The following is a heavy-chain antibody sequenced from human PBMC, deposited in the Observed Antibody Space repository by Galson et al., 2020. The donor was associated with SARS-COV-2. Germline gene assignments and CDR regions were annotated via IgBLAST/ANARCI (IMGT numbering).Heavy chain of an antibody. V-gene: IGHV2-5*01. J-gene: IGHJ4*02. D-gene: IGHD3-22*01. CDR1: GFSLSTSGVG. CDR3: AHSPSAMIVVVINPYFDY. CDR2: IYWNDDK. Sequence: SGPTLVKPTQTLPLTRTFSGFSLSTSGVGVGWIRQPPGKALEWLALIYWNDDKRYSPSLKSRLTITKDTSKNQVVLTMTNMDPVDTATYYCAHSPSAMIVVVINPYFDYWGQGTLVTVSS.